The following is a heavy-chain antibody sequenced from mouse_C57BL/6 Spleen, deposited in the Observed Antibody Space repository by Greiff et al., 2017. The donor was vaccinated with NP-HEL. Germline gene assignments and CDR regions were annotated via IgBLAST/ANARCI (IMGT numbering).Heavy chain of an antibody. J-gene: IGHJ2*01. Sequence: EVKLMESGGGLVKPGGSLKLSCAASGFTFSSYAMSWVRQTPEKRLEWVATISDGGSYTYYPDNVKGRFPISRDNAKNNLYLQISQLKSEDTAMYYCASGGWEGYFDYWGQGTTLTVSS. CDR2: ISDGGSYT. V-gene: IGHV5-4*03. D-gene: IGHD3-3*01. CDR1: GFTFSSYA. CDR3: ASGGWEGYFDY.